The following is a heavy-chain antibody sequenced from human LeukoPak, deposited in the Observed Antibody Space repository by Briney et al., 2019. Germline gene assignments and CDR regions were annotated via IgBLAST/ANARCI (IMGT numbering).Heavy chain of an antibody. Sequence: PGGSLRLSCAASGFLFSRYWMSWVRQAPGKGLEWVSGINWNGGSTGYADSVKGRFTISRDNAKNSLYLQMNSLRAEDTALYYCARGGSGWYYFDYWGQGTLVTVSS. D-gene: IGHD6-19*01. V-gene: IGHV3-20*04. J-gene: IGHJ4*02. CDR3: ARGGSGWYYFDY. CDR2: INWNGGST. CDR1: GFLFSRYW.